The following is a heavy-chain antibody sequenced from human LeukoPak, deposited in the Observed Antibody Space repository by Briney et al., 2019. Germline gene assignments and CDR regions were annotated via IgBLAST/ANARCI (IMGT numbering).Heavy chain of an antibody. CDR3: VIWGDYDVLTGYYVPDY. V-gene: IGHV3-23*01. Sequence: GASLRLSCVASGFTFSNYAMSWVGQAPGKGLEWVSAITGSGTNRYYADSLKGRFTTSRDNSKNTVFLQMNSLRHEDTAIYYCVIWGDYDVLTGYYVPDYWGQGTLVTVAS. D-gene: IGHD3-9*01. J-gene: IGHJ4*02. CDR1: GFTFSNYA. CDR2: ITGSGTNR.